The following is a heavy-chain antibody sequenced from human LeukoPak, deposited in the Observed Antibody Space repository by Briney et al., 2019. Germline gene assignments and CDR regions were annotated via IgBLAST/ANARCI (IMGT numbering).Heavy chain of an antibody. D-gene: IGHD5-18*01. CDR3: ARAFTAMERFDY. Sequence: SETLSLTCTVSGGSISSYYWSWIRQPPGKGLEWIGYIYCSGSTNYNPSLKSRVTLSVDTSKNQFSLKLSSVTAADTAVYYCARAFTAMERFDYWGQGTLVTVSS. V-gene: IGHV4-59*01. CDR1: GGSISSYY. J-gene: IGHJ4*02. CDR2: IYCSGST.